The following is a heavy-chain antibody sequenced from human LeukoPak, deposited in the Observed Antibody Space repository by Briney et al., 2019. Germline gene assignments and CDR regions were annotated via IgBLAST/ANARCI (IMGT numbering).Heavy chain of an antibody. Sequence: GASVKVSCKASGYTFASYDISWVRQAPGQGLECMGWISAYNGNTNYAQKLQGRVTMTTDTSTSTAYMELRSLRSDDTAVYYCARDGYRLSGYFYYMDVWGKGTTVTVSS. J-gene: IGHJ6*03. CDR1: GYTFASYD. D-gene: IGHD2-2*03. CDR2: ISAYNGNT. V-gene: IGHV1-18*01. CDR3: ARDGYRLSGYFYYMDV.